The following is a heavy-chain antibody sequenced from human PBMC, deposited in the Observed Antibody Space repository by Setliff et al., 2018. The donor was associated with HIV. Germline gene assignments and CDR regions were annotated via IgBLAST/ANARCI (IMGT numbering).Heavy chain of an antibody. V-gene: IGHV3-74*01. CDR1: GFTFSNYW. J-gene: IGHJ3*01. Sequence: GGSLRLSCVMSGFTFSNYWMHWVRQVPGKGPVWVAHIKGDGSITNYADSVKGRFTISRDNAKNTLYLEMSGLRAEDTAIYYCAKPTSGMYPRSFDLWGQGTMVTVSS. CDR2: IKGDGSIT. D-gene: IGHD1-1*01. CDR3: AKPTSGMYPRSFDL.